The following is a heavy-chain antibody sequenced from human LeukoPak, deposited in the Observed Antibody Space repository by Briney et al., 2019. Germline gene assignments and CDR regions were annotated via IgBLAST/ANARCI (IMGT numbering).Heavy chain of an antibody. D-gene: IGHD7-27*01. Sequence: ASVKVSCKASGYTFTVYYMHWVRQAPGQGLEWMGWINPNSGGSNYAQKFQGRVTMTRDTSISTAYMELSRLRSDDTAVYYCARDGNWGSLRGAFDIWGQGTVVTVSS. J-gene: IGHJ3*02. CDR1: GYTFTVYY. CDR2: INPNSGGS. V-gene: IGHV1-2*02. CDR3: ARDGNWGSLRGAFDI.